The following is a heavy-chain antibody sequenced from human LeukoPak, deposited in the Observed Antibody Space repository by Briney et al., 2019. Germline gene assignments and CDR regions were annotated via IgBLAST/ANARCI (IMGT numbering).Heavy chain of an antibody. V-gene: IGHV3-33*01. CDR3: ARDGDSYGHPKFLDY. Sequence: PGRSLRLSCAASGFTFSSYGMHWVRQAPGKGLEWVAVIWYDGSNKYYADSVKGRFTISRDNSKNTLYLQMNSLRAEDTAVYYCARDGDSYGHPKFLDYWGQGTLVTVSS. CDR1: GFTFSSYG. D-gene: IGHD5-18*01. J-gene: IGHJ4*02. CDR2: IWYDGSNK.